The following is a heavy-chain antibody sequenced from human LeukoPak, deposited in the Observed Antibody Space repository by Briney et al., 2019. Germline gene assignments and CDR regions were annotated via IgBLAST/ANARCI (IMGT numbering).Heavy chain of an antibody. V-gene: IGHV3-23*01. Sequence: GGSLRLSCTASGFTFSTYGMNWVRQTPGKGLEWVSSISGSGTSTFYADSVKGRFTISRDNAKNTLYLQMDSLGAEDTAVYYCAKDRWMATTLFDYWGQGTLVTVSS. CDR1: GFTFSTYG. CDR3: AKDRWMATTLFDY. CDR2: ISGSGTST. D-gene: IGHD5-24*01. J-gene: IGHJ4*02.